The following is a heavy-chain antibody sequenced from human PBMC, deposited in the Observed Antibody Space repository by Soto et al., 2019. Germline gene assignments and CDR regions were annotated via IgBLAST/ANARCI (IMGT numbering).Heavy chain of an antibody. CDR3: ASAKDIVVVVADPNWFDR. J-gene: IGHJ5*02. D-gene: IGHD2-15*01. Sequence: PGESLKISCKGSGYSFTSYWISWVRQMPGKGLEWMGRIDPRDSYTNYSPSFQGHVTISADEPISTAYLQWSSLKASDTAMYYGASAKDIVVVVADPNWFDRCGQGTLVTVFS. CDR2: IDPRDSYT. V-gene: IGHV5-10-1*01. CDR1: GYSFTSYW.